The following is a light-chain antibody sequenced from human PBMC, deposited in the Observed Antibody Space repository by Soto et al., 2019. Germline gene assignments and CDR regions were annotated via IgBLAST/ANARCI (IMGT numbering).Light chain of an antibody. CDR2: GAS. V-gene: IGKV3-15*01. CDR1: QSVSSN. CDR3: QQYKHWHTWA. Sequence: EILMTQSPATMSVSPWDRATLSCRASQSVSSNLTWYQQKPHQAPRLLIYGASTRTTGIPARFSGRGSGTQFTLTICSRQSEDFAVYYWQQYKHWHTWAFGQGTKVYIK. J-gene: IGKJ1*01.